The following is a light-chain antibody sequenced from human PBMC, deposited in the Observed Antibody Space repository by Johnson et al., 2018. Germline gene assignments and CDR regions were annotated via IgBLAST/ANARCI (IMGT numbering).Light chain of an antibody. CDR1: SSNIGNNY. Sequence: QSVLTQPPSVSAAPGQKVTISCSGSSSNIGNNYVSWYQQLPGTAPKLLIYENNKRPSGITDRFSGSKSGTSATLGITGLQTGDEADYYCGTWDSSLSAGKVCGPVTYDTVL. V-gene: IGLV1-51*02. CDR2: ENN. CDR3: GTWDSSLSAGKV. J-gene: IGLJ1*01.